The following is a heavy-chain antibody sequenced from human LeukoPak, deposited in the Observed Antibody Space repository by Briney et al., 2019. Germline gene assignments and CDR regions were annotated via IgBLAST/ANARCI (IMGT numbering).Heavy chain of an antibody. J-gene: IGHJ4*02. Sequence: ASVKVSCKASGYTFTSYGFTWVRQAPGQGLEWMGWISAYNGDTNYPQKLQDRVTMTTDTSTSTAYMELRSLRSDDTAVYYCARAINSCTSSSCPLWYWGQGTLVTVSS. CDR1: GYTFTSYG. V-gene: IGHV1-18*01. CDR3: ARAINSCTSSSCPLWY. CDR2: ISAYNGDT. D-gene: IGHD2-2*01.